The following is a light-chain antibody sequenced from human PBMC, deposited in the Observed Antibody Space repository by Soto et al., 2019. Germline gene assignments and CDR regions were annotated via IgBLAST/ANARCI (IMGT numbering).Light chain of an antibody. CDR3: CSYAGSGVV. V-gene: IGLV2-23*01. CDR1: SSDVGSYNL. J-gene: IGLJ2*01. CDR2: EGS. Sequence: QSVLTQPASVSGSPGQSLTISCTGTSSDVGSYNLVSWYQQHPGKAPKLMIYEGSKRPSGVSNRFSGSKSGNTASLTISGLQAEDEADYYCCSYAGSGVVFGGGTQLTVL.